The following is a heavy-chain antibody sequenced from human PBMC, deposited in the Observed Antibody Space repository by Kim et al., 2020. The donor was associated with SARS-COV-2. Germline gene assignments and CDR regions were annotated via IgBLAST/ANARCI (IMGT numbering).Heavy chain of an antibody. J-gene: IGHJ6*02. Sequence: TYYNPSLKSRVTISVDTSKNQFSLKLSSVTAADTAVYYCARTTTRYGMDVWGQGTTVTVSS. CDR2: T. V-gene: IGHV4-31*02. D-gene: IGHD4-17*01. CDR3: ARTTTRYGMDV.